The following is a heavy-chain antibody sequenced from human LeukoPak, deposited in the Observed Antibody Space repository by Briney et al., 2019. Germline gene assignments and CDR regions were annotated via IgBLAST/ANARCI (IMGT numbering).Heavy chain of an antibody. D-gene: IGHD6-13*01. Sequence: PSETLSLTCTVSGDSVTTTNFYWGWIRQAPGKGLEWIGSLYYGVNTYYKPSLKSRVTISVDTSLNQFYLILTSVTAADTGVYYCARLRVQQLASSYYMDVWGKGTTVTVSS. CDR1: GDSVTTTNFY. CDR3: ARLRVQQLASSYYMDV. J-gene: IGHJ6*03. V-gene: IGHV4-39*01. CDR2: LYYGVNT.